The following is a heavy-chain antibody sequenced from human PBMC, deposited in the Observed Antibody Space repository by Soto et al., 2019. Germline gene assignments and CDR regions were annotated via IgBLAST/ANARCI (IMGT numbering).Heavy chain of an antibody. Sequence: PSETLSLTCTVSGDSVTSNVWWSWVRQPPGKGLEWIGEAYHNGTTYYSPSLKDRVSISVDTSKNSFSLNLTSVTAADTAVYFCARLVVVAPVANVWGQGALVTVSS. D-gene: IGHD2-21*01. J-gene: IGHJ4*02. CDR1: GDSVTSNVW. CDR3: ARLVVVAPVANV. CDR2: AYHNGTT. V-gene: IGHV4-4*02.